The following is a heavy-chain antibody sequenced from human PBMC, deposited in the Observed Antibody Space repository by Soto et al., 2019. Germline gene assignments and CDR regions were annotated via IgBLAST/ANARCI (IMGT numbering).Heavy chain of an antibody. V-gene: IGHV3-21*06. CDR3: ARTIIAFGQFIVLHCFVP. J-gene: IGHJ5*02. CDR2: ISSGGNFI. CDR1: GFTFSDYC. Sequence: PGGALRVSCVVSGFTFSDYCMNWVRQAPGKGVEWVASISSGGNFIYYADSVRGRFTISRDNAENSLYLQMNSLGVEDTATYYCARTIIAFGQFIVLHCFVPWGHGTQVAVSS. D-gene: IGHD3-16*02.